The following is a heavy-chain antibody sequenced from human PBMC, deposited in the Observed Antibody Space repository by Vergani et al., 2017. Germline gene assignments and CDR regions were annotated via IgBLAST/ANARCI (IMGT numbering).Heavy chain of an antibody. J-gene: IGHJ3*02. CDR2: ISYDGSKK. V-gene: IGHV3-30-3*01. D-gene: IGHD6-19*01. CDR3: ARVRQQWLVSDAFDI. CDR1: GFTFSSYA. Sequence: VQLVESGGGLVQPGGSLRLSCAASGFTFSSYAMHWVRQAPGKGLEWVAVISYDGSKKYYADSVKGRFTISRDNSKNTLYLQMNSLRAEDTAVYYCARVRQQWLVSDAFDIWGQGTMVTVS.